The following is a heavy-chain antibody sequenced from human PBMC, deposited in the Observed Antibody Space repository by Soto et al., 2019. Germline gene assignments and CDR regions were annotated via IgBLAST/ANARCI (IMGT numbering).Heavy chain of an antibody. CDR1: GASFTSYD. CDR2: MNSNSGNT. V-gene: IGHV1-8*01. D-gene: IGHD3-10*01. J-gene: IGHJ4*02. CDR3: ARGLISRGLVTTH. Sequence: QVQLVQSGAEVKKPGASVKVSCKTSGASFTSYDINWVRQAPGQGLEWLGRMNSNSGNTGYSDNFQGRVSMTRDTSISTAYLELTNLRSDDTAVYYCARGLISRGLVTTHWGQGTPVTVSS.